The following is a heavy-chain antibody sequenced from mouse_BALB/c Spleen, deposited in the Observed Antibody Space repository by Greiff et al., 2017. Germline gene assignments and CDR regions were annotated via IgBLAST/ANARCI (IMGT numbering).Heavy chain of an antibody. V-gene: IGHV1-80*01. CDR1: GYAFSSYW. Sequence: QVQLQQSGAELVRPGSSVKISCKASGYAFSSYWMNWVKQRPGQGLEWIGQIYPGDGDTNYNGKFKGKATLTADKSSSTAYMQLSSLTSEDSAVYFCARGHYYGYGFAYWGQGTLVTVSA. CDR3: ARGHYYGYGFAY. D-gene: IGHD1-2*01. CDR2: IYPGDGDT. J-gene: IGHJ3*01.